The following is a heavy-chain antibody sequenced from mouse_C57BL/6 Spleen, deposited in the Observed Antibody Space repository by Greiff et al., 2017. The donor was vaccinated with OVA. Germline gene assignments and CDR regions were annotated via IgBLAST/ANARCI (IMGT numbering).Heavy chain of an antibody. CDR3: AKKGDYDYAMDY. D-gene: IGHD2-4*01. V-gene: IGHV2-5*01. Sequence: VQLQESGPGLVQPSQSLSITCTVSGFSLTSYGVHWVRQSPGKGLEWLGVIWRGGSTDYNAAFMSRLSITKENSKSQVFFKMNSLQADDTAIYYCAKKGDYDYAMDYWGQGTSVTVSS. J-gene: IGHJ4*01. CDR2: IWRGGST. CDR1: GFSLTSYG.